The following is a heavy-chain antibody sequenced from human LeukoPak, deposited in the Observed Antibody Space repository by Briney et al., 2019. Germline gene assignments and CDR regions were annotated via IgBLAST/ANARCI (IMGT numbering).Heavy chain of an antibody. CDR3: ARDGITGTYFDY. D-gene: IGHD1-20*01. J-gene: IGHJ4*02. V-gene: IGHV4-59*01. CDR2: IYYSGST. Sequence: EASETLSLTCTVSGGSISRYYWGWIRQPPGKGLEWIGYIYYSGSTNYNPSLKSRVTISVDTSKNQFCLRLSSVTAADTAVYYCARDGITGTYFDYWGQGTLVTVSS. CDR1: GGSISRYY.